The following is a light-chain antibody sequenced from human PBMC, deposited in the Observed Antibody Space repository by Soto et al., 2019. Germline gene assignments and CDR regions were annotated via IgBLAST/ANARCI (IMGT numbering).Light chain of an antibody. CDR1: QSISSW. CDR2: DAS. V-gene: IGKV1-5*01. CDR3: QQYNSYSWT. J-gene: IGKJ1*01. Sequence: DIQMTQSPSTLSASVGDRVTITCRASQSISSWLAWYQQKPGKAPKLLIYDASSLESGVPSRFSGGISGTEFTLTISSLQPDDFASYYCQQYNSYSWTFGQGTKV.